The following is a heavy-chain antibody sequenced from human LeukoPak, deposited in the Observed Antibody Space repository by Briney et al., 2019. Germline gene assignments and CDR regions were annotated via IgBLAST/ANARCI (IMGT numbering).Heavy chain of an antibody. V-gene: IGHV3-13*01. CDR3: ARVRGPYDILTGYFDY. CDR2: IASGFHT. Sequence: PGGSLRLSCTASGFTLGSHDMHWVRQTRGEGLEWVAAIASGFHTFYAGSVKGRFTISRDNSKNTLYLQMNSLRAEDTAVYYCARVRGPYDILTGYFDYWGQGTLVTVSS. CDR1: GFTLGSHD. J-gene: IGHJ4*02. D-gene: IGHD3-9*01.